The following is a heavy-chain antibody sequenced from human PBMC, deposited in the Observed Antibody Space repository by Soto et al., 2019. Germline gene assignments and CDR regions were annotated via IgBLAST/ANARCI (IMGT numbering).Heavy chain of an antibody. CDR3: AKATGGYSYGQSDYYYYYGMDV. J-gene: IGHJ6*02. Sequence: GGSLRLSCAASGFTFDDYAMHWVRQAPGKGLEWVSGISWNGGSIGYADSVKGRFTISRDNAKNSLYLQMNSLRAEDTALYYCAKATGGYSYGQSDYYYYYGMDVWGQGTTVTVSS. CDR1: GFTFDDYA. D-gene: IGHD5-18*01. CDR2: ISWNGGSI. V-gene: IGHV3-9*01.